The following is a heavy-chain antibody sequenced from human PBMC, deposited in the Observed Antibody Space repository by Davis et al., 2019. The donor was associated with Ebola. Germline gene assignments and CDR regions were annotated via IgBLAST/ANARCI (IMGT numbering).Heavy chain of an antibody. CDR2: MNPNSGNT. V-gene: IGHV1-8*01. D-gene: IGHD3-10*01. Sequence: AASVKVSCKASGYTFTSYDINWVRQATGQGLEWMGWMNPNSGNTGYAQKFQGRVTMTRNTSISTAYMELSSLRSEDAAVYYCASSNLLWFGELLLFYWGQGTLVTVSS. CDR1: GYTFTSYD. J-gene: IGHJ4*02. CDR3: ASSNLLWFGELLLFY.